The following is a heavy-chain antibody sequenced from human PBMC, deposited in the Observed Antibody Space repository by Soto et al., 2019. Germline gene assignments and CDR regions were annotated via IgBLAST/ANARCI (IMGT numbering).Heavy chain of an antibody. CDR1: GGSFSAYF. CDR3: ARVSGSQLHDAFDI. CDR2: INHSGST. D-gene: IGHD1-26*01. V-gene: IGHV4-34*01. Sequence: TLSLTCAVYGGSFSAYFWTWIRQPPGKGLEWIGEINHSGSTNYNPSLKSRVTISVDTSKNQFSLKLSSVTAADTAVYYCARVSGSQLHDAFDIWGQGTMVTVSS. J-gene: IGHJ3*02.